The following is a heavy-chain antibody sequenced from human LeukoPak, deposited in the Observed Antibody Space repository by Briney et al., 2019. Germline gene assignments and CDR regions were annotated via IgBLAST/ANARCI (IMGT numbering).Heavy chain of an antibody. J-gene: IGHJ5*02. CDR3: AKKIGTGPGHNWFDP. CDR1: GFNFGSDY. Sequence: GGSLRLSCAASGFNFGSDYMTWVRQGPGKGLEWVSVISESGGEIHYADSVKGRFTVSRDNSRDTLYLQMNSLRAEDTGIYYCAKKIGTGPGHNWFDPWGQGTLVTVSS. D-gene: IGHD1-26*01. V-gene: IGHV3-23*01. CDR2: ISESGGEI.